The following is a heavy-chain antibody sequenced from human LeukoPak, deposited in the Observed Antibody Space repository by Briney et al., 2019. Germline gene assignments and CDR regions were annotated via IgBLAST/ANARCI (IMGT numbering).Heavy chain of an antibody. V-gene: IGHV1-69*13. CDR2: IVPIFGTA. D-gene: IGHD2-2*01. CDR1: GGTFSSYA. Sequence: ASVKVSCKASGGTFSSYAISWVRQAPGQGLEWMGGIVPIFGTANYAQKFQGRVTITADGSTSTAYMELSSLRSEDTAVYYCARPDQYYYYGMDVWGQGTTVTASS. CDR3: ARPDQYYYYGMDV. J-gene: IGHJ6*02.